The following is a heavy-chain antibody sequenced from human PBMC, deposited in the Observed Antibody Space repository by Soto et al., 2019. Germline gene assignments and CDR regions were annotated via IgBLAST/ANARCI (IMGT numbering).Heavy chain of an antibody. CDR3: ARAGSGLRYFDWSNYYYYYMDV. CDR1: GYTFTSYG. Sequence: ASVKVSCKASGYTFTSYGISWVRQAPGQGLEWMGWISANNGNTNYAQKLQGRVTMTTNTSTSTAYMELSSLRSEDTAVYYCARAGSGLRYFDWSNYYYYYMDVWGKGATVTVSS. CDR2: ISANNGNT. V-gene: IGHV1-18*01. D-gene: IGHD3-9*01. J-gene: IGHJ6*03.